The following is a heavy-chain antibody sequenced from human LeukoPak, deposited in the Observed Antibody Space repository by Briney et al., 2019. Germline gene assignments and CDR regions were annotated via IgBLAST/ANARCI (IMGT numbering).Heavy chain of an antibody. V-gene: IGHV1-18*01. CDR1: GYTFTSYG. CDR3: ARRVTAKYDSSGYYYYWFDP. D-gene: IGHD3-22*01. Sequence: ASVKVSCKASGYTFTSYGISWVRQAPGQGLEWMGWISGYNGNTKYAQKFQARVTLTTDTSASTAYMELWSLRSDDTAVYYCARRVTAKYDSSGYYYYWFDPWGQGTLVTVSP. J-gene: IGHJ5*02. CDR2: ISGYNGNT.